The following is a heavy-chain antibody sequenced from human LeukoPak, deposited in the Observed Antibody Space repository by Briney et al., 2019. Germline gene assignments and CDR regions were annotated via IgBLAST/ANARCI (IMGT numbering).Heavy chain of an antibody. CDR1: AYTFTNYH. D-gene: IGHD6-25*01. V-gene: IGHV1-8*03. CDR2: MNPNNGDS. CDR3: ARTTSFTASGYDY. Sequence: GASVTVSFTSSAYTFTNYHINWVRQAPGQGHEWVGWMNPNNGDSGFAQNFQGRVAITRDTSMSTAYMDLGSLRSEDTAVYFCARTTSFTASGYDYWGQGTLVTVSS. J-gene: IGHJ4*02.